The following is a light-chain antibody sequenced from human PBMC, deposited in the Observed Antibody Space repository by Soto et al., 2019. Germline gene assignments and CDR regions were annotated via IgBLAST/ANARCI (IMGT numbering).Light chain of an antibody. CDR1: SSDVARYGY. CDR2: EAS. V-gene: IGLV2-11*01. CDR3: CSYAGSYTGV. Sequence: QSALTQPRSVSGSPGQSVTISCTGTSSDVARYGYVSWYQQHPGKAPKLMIYEASQRPSGVPHRFSGSKSGYTASLTISGLQAEDEADYYCCSYAGSYTGVFGGGTKLTVL. J-gene: IGLJ3*02.